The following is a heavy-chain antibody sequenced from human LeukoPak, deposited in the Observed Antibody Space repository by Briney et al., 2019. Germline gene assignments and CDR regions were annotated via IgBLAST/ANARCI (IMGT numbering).Heavy chain of an antibody. CDR1: GYSFTTYW. CDR2: IYPGDSDT. Sequence: GESLKISCKGSGYSFTTYWIGRVRQMPGKGLEWMGIIYPGDSDTRYSPSFQGQVTISADKSISTAYLQWSSLKASDTAMYYCATYAGSPSGYFDYWAQGTLVTVSS. J-gene: IGHJ4*02. CDR3: ATYAGSPSGYFDY. V-gene: IGHV5-51*01. D-gene: IGHD1-26*01.